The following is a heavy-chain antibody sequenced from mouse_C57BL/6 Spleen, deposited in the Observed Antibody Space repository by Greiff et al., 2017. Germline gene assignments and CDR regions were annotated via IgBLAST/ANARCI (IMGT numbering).Heavy chain of an antibody. CDR1: GYTFTSYT. Sequence: QVQLQQSGAELARPGASVKMSCKASGYTFTSYTMHWVKPRPGKGLEWLGNFKPSSGYTKYNQKFNDKATLTADNSSSTAYMQLSSLTSEDSAVYYCAIGDRDYWGQGTTLTVSS. CDR2: FKPSSGYT. CDR3: AIGDRDY. J-gene: IGHJ2*01. V-gene: IGHV1-4*01.